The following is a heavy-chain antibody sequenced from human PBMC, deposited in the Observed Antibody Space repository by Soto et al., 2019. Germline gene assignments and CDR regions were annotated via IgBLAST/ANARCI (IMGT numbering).Heavy chain of an antibody. CDR3: ARDPPDNRSGYYSLDY. J-gene: IGHJ4*02. CDR1: GFTFSSYG. CDR2: MWSDGGNK. D-gene: IGHD3-22*01. Sequence: GGSLRLSCAASGFTFSSYGMHWVRQAPGKGLEWVAVMWSDGGNKYYADSVKGRFTISRDNSKNTLYLQMNSLRAEDTAVYHCARDPPDNRSGYYSLDYWGQGTLVTVSS. V-gene: IGHV3-33*01.